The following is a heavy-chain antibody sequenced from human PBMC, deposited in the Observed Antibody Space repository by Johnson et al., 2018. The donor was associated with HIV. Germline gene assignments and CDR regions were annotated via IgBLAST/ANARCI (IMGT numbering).Heavy chain of an antibody. CDR2: IGQDGSQK. D-gene: IGHD3-22*01. J-gene: IGHJ3*02. Sequence: VQLVESGGGLVQPGGSLRLSCAASGFTFSNYWMRWVRQAPGKGLEWVANIGQDGSQKYYVDSVKGRFTISRDNAKNSLYLQINSLRAEDTAVYYCAREAGYYDSSGYSDAFDIWGQGTMVTVSS. CDR3: AREAGYYDSSGYSDAFDI. CDR1: GFTFSNYW. V-gene: IGHV3-7*01.